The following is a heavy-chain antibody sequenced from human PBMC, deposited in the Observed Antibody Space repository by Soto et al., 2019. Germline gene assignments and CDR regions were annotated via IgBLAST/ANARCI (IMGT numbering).Heavy chain of an antibody. D-gene: IGHD3-3*01. CDR1: GFTFSNAW. CDR3: TTEGFLEWSYYYYGMDV. J-gene: IGHJ6*02. V-gene: IGHV3-15*07. Sequence: GSLRLSCAASGFTFSNAWMNWVRQAPGKGLEWVGRIKSKTDGGTTDYAAPVKGRFTISRDDSKNTLYLQMNSLKTEDTAVYYCTTEGFLEWSYYYYGMDVWGQGTTVTVSS. CDR2: IKSKTDGGTT.